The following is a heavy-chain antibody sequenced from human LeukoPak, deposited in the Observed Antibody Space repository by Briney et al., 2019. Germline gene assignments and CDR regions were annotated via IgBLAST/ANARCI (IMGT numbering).Heavy chain of an antibody. D-gene: IGHD2-2*01. CDR2: ISSSSSTI. CDR3: ARDVSRVVVPAKDY. V-gene: IGHV3-48*01. CDR1: GFTFSSYS. J-gene: IGHJ4*02. Sequence: GGSLRLSCAASGFTFSSYSMTWVRQAPGKGLEWVSYISSSSSTIYYADSVKGRFTISRDNAKNSLYLQMNSLRAEDTAVYYCARDVSRVVVPAKDYWGQGTLVTVSS.